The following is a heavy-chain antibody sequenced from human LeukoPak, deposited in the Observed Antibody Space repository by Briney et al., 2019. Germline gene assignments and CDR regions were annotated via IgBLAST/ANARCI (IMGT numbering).Heavy chain of an antibody. CDR2: ISSSGSTI. J-gene: IGHJ4*02. CDR1: GFTFSSYE. CDR3: ARGSGWLNYFDY. D-gene: IGHD6-19*01. Sequence: GGSLRLSCAASGFTFSSYEMNWVRQAPGKGLEWVSYISSSGSTIYYADSVKGRFTISRDNAKNSLYLQMNSLRAEDTAVYYCARGSGWLNYFDYWGQGTLVTVTS. V-gene: IGHV3-48*03.